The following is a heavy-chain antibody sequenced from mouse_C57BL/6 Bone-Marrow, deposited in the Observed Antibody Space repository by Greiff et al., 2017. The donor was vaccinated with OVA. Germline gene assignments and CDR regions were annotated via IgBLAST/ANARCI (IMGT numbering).Heavy chain of an antibody. J-gene: IGHJ1*03. CDR2: ISNGGGST. Sequence: DVMLVESGGGLVQPGGSLKLSCAASGFTFSDYYMYWVRQTPEKRLEWVAYISNGGGSTYYPDTVKGRFTISRDNAKNTLYLQMSRRKSEDTAMYYCARQGITTVVATYWYFDVWGTGNTVTVSS. V-gene: IGHV5-12*01. D-gene: IGHD1-1*01. CDR3: ARQGITTVVATYWYFDV. CDR1: GFTFSDYY.